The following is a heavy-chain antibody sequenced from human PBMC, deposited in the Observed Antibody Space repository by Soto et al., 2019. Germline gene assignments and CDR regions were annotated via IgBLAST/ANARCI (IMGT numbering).Heavy chain of an antibody. CDR2: IYHSGST. V-gene: IGHV4-4*02. CDR1: GGSISSSNW. Sequence: LSLTCAVSGGSISSSNWWSWVRQPPGKGLEWIGEIYHSGSTNYNPSLKSRVTISVDKSKNQFSLKLSSVTAADTAVYYCAREMRLLYYYYGMDVWGQGTTVTVSS. J-gene: IGHJ6*02. D-gene: IGHD6-25*01. CDR3: AREMRLLYYYYGMDV.